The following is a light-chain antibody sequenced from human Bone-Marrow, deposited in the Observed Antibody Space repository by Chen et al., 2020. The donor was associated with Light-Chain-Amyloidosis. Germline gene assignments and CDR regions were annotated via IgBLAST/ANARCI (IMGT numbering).Light chain of an antibody. CDR2: KDT. CDR1: ELPKQY. V-gene: IGLV3-25*03. CDR3: QSADSSGTYVE. J-gene: IGLJ2*01. Sequence: SFELTQPPSVSVSPGQTATITCYGDELPKQYACWYQQKPGQAPVLMIFKDTERPSGIPERFSGSSSGTTVTLTISGVQAEDEADYYCQSADSSGTYVEFGGGTKLTAL.